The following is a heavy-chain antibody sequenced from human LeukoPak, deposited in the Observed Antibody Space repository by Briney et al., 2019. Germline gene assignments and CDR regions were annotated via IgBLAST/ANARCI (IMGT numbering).Heavy chain of an antibody. CDR1: GGSISSYY. CDR3: VRVNKSGTSYSSSSGRWFDP. J-gene: IGHJ5*02. Sequence: SETLSLNCTVSGGSISSYYWSWIRQPAGKGLEWIGRIYTSGSTNYNPSLKSRVTMSVDTPKNQFSLKLSSVTAADTAVYYCVRVNKSGTSYSSSSGRWFDPWGQGTLVTVSS. CDR2: IYTSGST. V-gene: IGHV4-4*07. D-gene: IGHD6-6*01.